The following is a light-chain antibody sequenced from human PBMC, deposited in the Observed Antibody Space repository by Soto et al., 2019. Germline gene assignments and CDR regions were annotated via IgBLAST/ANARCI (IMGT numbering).Light chain of an antibody. CDR1: SSDVGYNY. J-gene: IGLJ3*02. V-gene: IGLV2-8*01. CDR2: EVS. Sequence: QSALTQPPSASGSPGQSVTISCTGTSSDVGYNYVSWYQQHPGKAPRLLIWEVSKRPSGVPDRFSGSKSGNTASLTVSGLQAEDEADYYCSSYADNNNVGLFGGGTKLTVL. CDR3: SSYADNNNVGL.